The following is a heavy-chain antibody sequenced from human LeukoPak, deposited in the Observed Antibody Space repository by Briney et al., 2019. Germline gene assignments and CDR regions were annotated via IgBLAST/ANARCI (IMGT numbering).Heavy chain of an antibody. J-gene: IGHJ4*02. D-gene: IGHD3-10*01. CDR2: ISSSGT. CDR1: GGSISSYY. CDR3: ARDKSLRGNWFGNDY. V-gene: IGHV4-59*01. Sequence: SETLSLTCTVSGGSISSYYWSWIRQSPGQGPEWIGYISSSGTNYNPSLGSRVTISVDTSKNQFSLKLSSVTAADTAVYYCARDKSLRGNWFGNDYWGQGTLVTVSS.